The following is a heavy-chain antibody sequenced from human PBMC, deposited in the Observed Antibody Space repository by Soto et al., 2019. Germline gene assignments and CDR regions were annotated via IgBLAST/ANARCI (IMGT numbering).Heavy chain of an antibody. CDR1: GFTFSSYS. J-gene: IGHJ4*02. CDR2: ISSSSSYI. D-gene: IGHD3-22*01. V-gene: IGHV3-21*01. Sequence: SLRLSCAASGFTFSSYSMNWVRQAPGKGLEWVSSISSSSSYIYYGDSVKGRFTISRDNAKNSLYLQMNSLRAEDTATYYCARVHYYDSSGFYLWGQGTLVTVSS. CDR3: ARVHYYDSSGFYL.